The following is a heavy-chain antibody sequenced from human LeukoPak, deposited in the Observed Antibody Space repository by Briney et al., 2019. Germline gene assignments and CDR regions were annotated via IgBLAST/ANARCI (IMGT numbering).Heavy chain of an antibody. Sequence: SETLSLTCTVSGASVSNNNYYWGWIRQPPGKGLEWIASIYYSGSTYYNPSLKSRVTISVDTSKNHLSLILSSVTTADTAVYYCAPGGYIGYGHAFDIWGQGTMVTVSS. D-gene: IGHD5-12*01. V-gene: IGHV4-39*07. J-gene: IGHJ3*02. CDR3: APGGYIGYGHAFDI. CDR2: IYYSGST. CDR1: GASVSNNNYY.